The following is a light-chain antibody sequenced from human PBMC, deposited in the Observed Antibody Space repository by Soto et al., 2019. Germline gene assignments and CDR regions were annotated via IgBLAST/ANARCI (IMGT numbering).Light chain of an antibody. CDR2: EVS. CDR1: SSDVGAYDF. J-gene: IGLJ1*01. V-gene: IGLV2-14*03. Sequence: QSVLTQPASVSGSPGQSIAISCTGTSSDVGAYDFVSCYQQHPDKAPKLLIYEVSNRPSGVSDRFSGSKSVNTATLTISGLQAEDEADYYCSSHTTSNTRVFGTGTKVTVL. CDR3: SSHTTSNTRV.